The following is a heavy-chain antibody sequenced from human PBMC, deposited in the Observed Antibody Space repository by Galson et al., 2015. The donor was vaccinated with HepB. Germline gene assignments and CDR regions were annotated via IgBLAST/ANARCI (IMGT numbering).Heavy chain of an antibody. CDR3: ARDGLRYFDWLFRDYYFDY. J-gene: IGHJ4*02. D-gene: IGHD3-9*01. V-gene: IGHV1-3*01. CDR1: GYTFTSYA. Sequence: SVKVSCKASGYTFTSYAMHWVRQAPGQRLEWMGWINAGNGNTKYSQKFQGRVTITRDTSASTAYMELSSLRSEDTAVYYCARDGLRYFDWLFRDYYFDYWGQGTLVTVSS. CDR2: INAGNGNT.